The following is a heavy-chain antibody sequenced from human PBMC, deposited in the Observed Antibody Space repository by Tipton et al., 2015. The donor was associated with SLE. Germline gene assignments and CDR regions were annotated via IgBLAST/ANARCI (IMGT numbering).Heavy chain of an antibody. CDR2: INHSGST. D-gene: IGHD2-15*01. CDR1: GGSFSGYY. J-gene: IGHJ4*02. CDR3: ARPRYCSGGSCYYFDY. V-gene: IGHV4-34*01. Sequence: TLSLTCAVYGGSFSGYYWSWIRQPPGKGLEWIGEINHSGSTNYNPSLKSRVTISVDTSKNQFSLKLSSVTAADTAVYNCARPRYCSGGSCYYFDYWGQGALVTVSS.